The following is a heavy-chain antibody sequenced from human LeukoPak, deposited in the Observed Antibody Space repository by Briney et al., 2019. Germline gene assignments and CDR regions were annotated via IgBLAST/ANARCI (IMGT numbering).Heavy chain of an antibody. Sequence: PGGSLGLSCAASGFTFSSYWMSWARQAPGKGLEWVANIKQDGSEKYYVDSVKGRFTISRDNAKNSLYLRMNSLRAEDTAVYYCATPNYYDSSGYPKYFQHWGQGTLVTVSS. D-gene: IGHD3-22*01. J-gene: IGHJ1*01. CDR2: IKQDGSEK. CDR1: GFTFSSYW. CDR3: ATPNYYDSSGYPKYFQH. V-gene: IGHV3-7*01.